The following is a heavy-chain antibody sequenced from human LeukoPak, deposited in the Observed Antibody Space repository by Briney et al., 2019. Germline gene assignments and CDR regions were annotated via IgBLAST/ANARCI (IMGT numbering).Heavy chain of an antibody. CDR2: IYPDDSDT. CDR1: GYTFSNYW. Sequence: GESLKISCEASGYTFSNYWIGWVRQMPGKGLEWMGIIYPDDSDTKYSPSFQGQVTISADKSISTAYLQWSSLKASDTAMYYCARSSDSSGYHYLLWDQGTLVPVSS. V-gene: IGHV5-51*01. D-gene: IGHD3-22*01. J-gene: IGHJ4*02. CDR3: ARSSDSSGYHYLL.